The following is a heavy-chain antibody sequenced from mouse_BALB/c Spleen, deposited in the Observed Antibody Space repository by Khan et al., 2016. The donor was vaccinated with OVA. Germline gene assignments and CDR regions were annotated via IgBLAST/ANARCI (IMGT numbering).Heavy chain of an antibody. Sequence: QVQLNQSGPGLLQPSQSLSITCTVSGFSLTTYGVHWVRQSPGKGLEWLGLIWSGGNTDYNTAFISRLSISKDNSKSQVFFKMNSLQADDTAIYYCARNSYMYDFTYWGQGTLVTVSA. V-gene: IGHV2-4-1*01. D-gene: IGHD2-14*01. CDR2: IWSGGNT. CDR1: GFSLTTYG. J-gene: IGHJ3*01. CDR3: ARNSYMYDFTY.